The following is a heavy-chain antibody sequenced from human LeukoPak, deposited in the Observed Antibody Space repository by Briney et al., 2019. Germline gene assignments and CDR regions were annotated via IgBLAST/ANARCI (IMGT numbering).Heavy chain of an antibody. CDR3: AKGGVGYYGSGSYYNPDY. CDR1: GFTLSSYA. J-gene: IGHJ4*02. V-gene: IGHV3-23*01. D-gene: IGHD3-10*01. CDR2: ISGSGGST. Sequence: GGSLRLSCAASGFTLSSYAMSWVRQAPGKGLEWVSAISGSGGSTYYADSVKGRFTISRDNSKNTLYLQMNSLRADDTAVYYCAKGGVGYYGSGSYYNPDYWGQGTLVTVSS.